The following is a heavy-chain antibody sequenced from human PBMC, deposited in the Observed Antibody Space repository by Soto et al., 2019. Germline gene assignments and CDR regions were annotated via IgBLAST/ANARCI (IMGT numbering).Heavy chain of an antibody. CDR2: ISGSGGST. CDR3: AKFYGDYEKFPIYWYFDL. CDR1: GFTFSSYA. D-gene: IGHD4-17*01. J-gene: IGHJ2*01. Sequence: EVQLLESGGGLVQPGGSLRLSCAASGFTFSSYAMSWVRQAPGKGLEWVSAISGSGGSTYYADSVKGRFTISRDNSKHTLYLQMNSLRAEDTAVYYCAKFYGDYEKFPIYWYFDLWGRGTLVTVSS. V-gene: IGHV3-23*01.